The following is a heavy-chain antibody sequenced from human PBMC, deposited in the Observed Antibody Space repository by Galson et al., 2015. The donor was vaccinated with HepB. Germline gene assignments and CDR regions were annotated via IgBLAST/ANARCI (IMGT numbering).Heavy chain of an antibody. CDR2: TNGNGRRT. CDR3: AKGGNYYDASAHYTSQDPLDY. CDR1: GFKVSSYA. Sequence: SLRLACAASGFKVSSYAMSWVRQAPGKGLEWVSTTNGNGRRTHYANSVKGRFTISRDNSKNRLYLQMTTLRAEDTAVYYCAKGGNYYDASAHYTSQDPLDYWGQGALVTVSS. J-gene: IGHJ4*02. D-gene: IGHD3-22*01. V-gene: IGHV3-23*01.